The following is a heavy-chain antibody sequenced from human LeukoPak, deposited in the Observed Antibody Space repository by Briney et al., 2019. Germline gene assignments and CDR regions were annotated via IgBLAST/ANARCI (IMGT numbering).Heavy chain of an antibody. CDR2: ISSSSSYI. CDR3: ARVIAGYCSGGSCRYFDS. CDR1: GFTFSSYS. J-gene: IGHJ4*02. Sequence: GGSLRLSCAASGFTFSSYSMNWVRQAPGKGLEWASSISSSSSYIYYADSVKGRFTISRDNAKNSLYLQMNSLRAEDTAVYYCARVIAGYCSGGSCRYFDSWGQGTLVTVSS. V-gene: IGHV3-21*01. D-gene: IGHD2-15*01.